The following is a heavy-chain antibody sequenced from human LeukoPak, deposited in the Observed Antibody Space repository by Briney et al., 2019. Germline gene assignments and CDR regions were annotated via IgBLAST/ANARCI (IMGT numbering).Heavy chain of an antibody. V-gene: IGHV3-53*01. CDR3: ATDYYGSGSYFDY. CDR1: GFTVSSNS. CDR2: IYSDNT. D-gene: IGHD3-10*01. J-gene: IGHJ4*02. Sequence: GGSLRLSCTVSGFTVSSNSMSWVRQAPGKGLEWVSFIYSDNTHYSDSVKGRFTISRDNSKNTLYLQMNSLRAEDTAVYYCATDYYGSGSYFDYWGQGTLVTVSS.